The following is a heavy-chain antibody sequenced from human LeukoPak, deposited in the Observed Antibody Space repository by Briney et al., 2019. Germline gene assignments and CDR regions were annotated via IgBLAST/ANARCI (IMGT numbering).Heavy chain of an antibody. CDR2: INSDGSST. D-gene: IGHD3-3*01. CDR1: GFTFSSYW. J-gene: IGHJ4*02. V-gene: IGHV3-74*01. Sequence: GGSLRLTCATSGFTFSSYWMHWVRQAPGKGLVWVSRINSDGSSTSYADSVKGRFTISRDNAKNTLYLQMNSLRAEDTAVYYCARDYYDFWSGYSDPLDYWGQGTLVTVSS. CDR3: ARDYYDFWSGYSDPLDY.